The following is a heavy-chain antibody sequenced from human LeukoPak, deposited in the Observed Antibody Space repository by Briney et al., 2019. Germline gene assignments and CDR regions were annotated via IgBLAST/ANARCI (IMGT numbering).Heavy chain of an antibody. CDR1: GFTFSSYA. CDR2: ISGSGGST. V-gene: IGHV3-23*01. D-gene: IGHD4-11*01. Sequence: PGGSLRLSCAASGFTFSSYAMSWVRQAPGKGLEWVSAISGSGGSTYYTDSVKGRFTISRDSSKSTLYLQMNSLRHEDTAVYYCARDPTVGWPDYFDYWGQGTLVTVSS. CDR3: ARDPTVGWPDYFDY. J-gene: IGHJ4*02.